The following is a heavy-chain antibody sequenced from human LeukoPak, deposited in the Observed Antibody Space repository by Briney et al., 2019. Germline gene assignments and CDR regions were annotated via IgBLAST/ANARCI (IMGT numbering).Heavy chain of an antibody. CDR3: AREGPRGHTYDLTFGY. CDR1: GFTFSSYW. CDR2: ISSSSSTI. D-gene: IGHD5-18*01. J-gene: IGHJ4*02. V-gene: IGHV3-48*01. Sequence: GGSLRLSCAASGFTFSSYWMSWVRQAPGKGLEWVSYISSSSSTIYYADSVKGRFTVSRDNAKNSLYLQMNSLRAEDTAVYYCAREGPRGHTYDLTFGYWGQGTLSPSPQ.